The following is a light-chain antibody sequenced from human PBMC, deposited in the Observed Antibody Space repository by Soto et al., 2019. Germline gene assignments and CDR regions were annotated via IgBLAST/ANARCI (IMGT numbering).Light chain of an antibody. CDR1: SNDVGGYDY. V-gene: IGLV2-11*01. CDR3: CSSAGRNIRYV. Sequence: QSALTQPRSVSGSPGQSVTISYTGTSNDVGGYDYVSWYQQHPGKAPKLMIYDVSKRPSGVPDRFSGSKSGDTASLTISGLQADDEADYYCCSSAGRNIRYVFGAGTKLTVL. CDR2: DVS. J-gene: IGLJ1*01.